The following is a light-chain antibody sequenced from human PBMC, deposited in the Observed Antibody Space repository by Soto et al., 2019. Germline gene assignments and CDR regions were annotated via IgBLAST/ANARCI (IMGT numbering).Light chain of an antibody. CDR2: DAS. J-gene: IGKJ1*01. Sequence: DIQMTHSPSSLSASVLYRVTITCRASQGISNYLNWYQQKPGKAPKLLIYDASNLESGVPSRFSGSGSGKEFILTISSLQPDDFSTYYCKHYGGMWTFGQGTKVDIK. V-gene: IGKV1-5*01. CDR3: KHYGGMWT. CDR1: QGISNY.